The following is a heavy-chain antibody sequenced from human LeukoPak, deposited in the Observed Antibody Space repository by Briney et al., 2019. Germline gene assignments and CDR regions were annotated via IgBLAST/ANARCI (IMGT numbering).Heavy chain of an antibody. J-gene: IGHJ4*02. CDR1: GGSISSSSYY. CDR2: INHSGST. V-gene: IGHV4-39*07. CDR3: AGGGDGYQTRFDY. D-gene: IGHD5-24*01. Sequence: ASETLSLTCTVSGGSISSSSYYWSWIRQPPGKGLEWIGEINHSGSTNYNPSLKSRVTISVDTSKNQFSLKMTSVTAADTAVYYCAGGGDGYQTRFDYWGQGTLPTVSS.